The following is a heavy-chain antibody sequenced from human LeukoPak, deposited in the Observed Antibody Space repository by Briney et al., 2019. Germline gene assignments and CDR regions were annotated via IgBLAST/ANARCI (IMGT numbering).Heavy chain of an antibody. CDR3: ARGGIVGATTYFDY. V-gene: IGHV4-39*07. CDR2: IYYSGST. Sequence: PSETLSLTCTVSGGSISSYYWGWIRQPPGKGLEWIGSIYYSGSTYYNPSLKSRVTISVDTSKNQFSLKLSSVTAADTAVYYCARGGIVGATTYFDYWGQGTLVTVSS. CDR1: GGSISSYY. D-gene: IGHD1-26*01. J-gene: IGHJ4*02.